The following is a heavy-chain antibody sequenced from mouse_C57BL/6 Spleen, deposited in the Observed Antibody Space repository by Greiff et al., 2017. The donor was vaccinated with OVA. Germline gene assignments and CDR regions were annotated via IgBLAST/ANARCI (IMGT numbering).Heavy chain of an antibody. V-gene: IGHV1-69*01. Sequence: VQLQQSGAELVMPGASVKLSCKASGYTFTSYWMHWVKQRPGQGLEWIGELDTSDSYTNYNQKFKGKSTLTVDKSSSTAYMQLSSLTSEDSAVYYWARNYGSSPAWFAYWGQGTLVTVSA. J-gene: IGHJ3*01. CDR1: GYTFTSYW. D-gene: IGHD1-1*01. CDR2: LDTSDSYT. CDR3: ARNYGSSPAWFAY.